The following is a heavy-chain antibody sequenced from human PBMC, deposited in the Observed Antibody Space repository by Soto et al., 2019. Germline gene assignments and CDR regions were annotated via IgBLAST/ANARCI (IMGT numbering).Heavy chain of an antibody. D-gene: IGHD6-13*01. Sequence: ASVKVSCKASGGTFSSYTISWVRQAPGQGLEWMGWISAYNGNTNYAQKLQGRVTMTTDTSTSTAYMELRSLRSEDTAVYYCAAVPAAGTPYYYYGMDVWGQGTTVTVSS. V-gene: IGHV1-18*01. CDR1: GGTFSSYT. CDR2: ISAYNGNT. CDR3: AAVPAAGTPYYYYGMDV. J-gene: IGHJ6*02.